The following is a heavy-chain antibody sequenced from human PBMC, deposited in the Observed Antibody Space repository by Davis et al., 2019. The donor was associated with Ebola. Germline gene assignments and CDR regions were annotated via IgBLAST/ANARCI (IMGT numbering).Heavy chain of an antibody. J-gene: IGHJ6*04. CDR2: ISYDGSNK. D-gene: IGHD3-3*01. Sequence: GESLKISCAASGFTFSSYGMHWVRQAPGKGLEWVAVISYDGSNKYYADSVKGRFTISRDNSKNTLYLQMNSLRAEDTAVYYCTRDGRYYDFWSGYFDVWGRGTTVTVSS. V-gene: IGHV3-30*03. CDR3: TRDGRYYDFWSGYFDV. CDR1: GFTFSSYG.